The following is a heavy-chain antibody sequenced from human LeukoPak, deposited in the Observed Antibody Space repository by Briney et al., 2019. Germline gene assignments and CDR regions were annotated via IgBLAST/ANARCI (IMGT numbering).Heavy chain of an antibody. CDR3: ARVRGSLGRGRGFLEWLRSSPLDV. D-gene: IGHD3-3*01. CDR1: GYTFTSNY. V-gene: IGHV1-46*01. CDR2: INPTGGST. Sequence: ASVKVSCKASGYTFTSNYMHWVRQAPGQGLEWMGVINPTGGSTSYAHKFQGRITLTRDMSTSTDYLELSSLRSDDTAVYYCARVRGSLGRGRGFLEWLRSSPLDVWGKGTTVTVSS. J-gene: IGHJ6*04.